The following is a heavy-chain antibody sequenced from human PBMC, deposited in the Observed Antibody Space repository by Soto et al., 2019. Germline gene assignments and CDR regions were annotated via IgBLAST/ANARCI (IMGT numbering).Heavy chain of an antibody. J-gene: IGHJ4*02. CDR3: ARVSDIVVVPAAKYFDY. CDR2: IKQDGSEK. Sequence: EVQLVESGGGLVQPGGSLRLSCAASGFTFSSYWMNWVRQAPGKGLEWVANIKQDGSEKYYVDSVKGRFTISRDNAKNSLYLQRNSLRAEDTAVYYCARVSDIVVVPAAKYFDYWGQGTLVTVSS. D-gene: IGHD2-2*01. V-gene: IGHV3-7*01. CDR1: GFTFSSYW.